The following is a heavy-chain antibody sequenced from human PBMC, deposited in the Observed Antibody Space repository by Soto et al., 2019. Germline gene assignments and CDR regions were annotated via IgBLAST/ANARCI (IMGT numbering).Heavy chain of an antibody. CDR1: GFTIRSNY. CDR3: ARDSGLIRGSYGVDV. D-gene: IGHD3-10*01. CDR2: IYRSGKI. J-gene: IGHJ6*02. Sequence: EVQLVESGGGLIQPGGSLRLSCAASGFTIRSNYLTWVRQAPGKGLEWVSVIYRSGKIYYADSVRGRFTTSSDNSQNTLHLEMNRLRAEDTAVYYCARDSGLIRGSYGVDVWGQGTTVIVSS. V-gene: IGHV3-53*01.